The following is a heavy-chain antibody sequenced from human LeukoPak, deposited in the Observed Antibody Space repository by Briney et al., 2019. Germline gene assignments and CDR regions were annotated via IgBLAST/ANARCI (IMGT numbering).Heavy chain of an antibody. D-gene: IGHD3-3*02. CDR3: ASSPAVLGDY. CDR2: IYHSGST. Sequence: SETLSLTCAVSGGSISSGGYSWSWIRQPPGKGLEWIGYIYHSGSTYYNPSLKSRVTISVDTSKNQFSLKLSSVTAADTAVYYCASSPAVLGDYWGQGTLVTVSS. J-gene: IGHJ4*02. V-gene: IGHV4-30-2*01. CDR1: GGSISSGGYS.